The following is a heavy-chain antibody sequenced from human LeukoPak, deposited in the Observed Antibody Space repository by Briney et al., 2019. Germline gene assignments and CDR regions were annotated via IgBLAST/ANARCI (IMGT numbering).Heavy chain of an antibody. J-gene: IGHJ4*02. D-gene: IGHD3-3*01. CDR2: ISGSGGST. CDR3: AKDVGRYYDFWSPFDY. Sequence: GGSLRLSCAASRFTFSSYAMSWARQAPGKALEWVSAISGSGGSTYYADSMKGRFTISRDNSKNTLYLQMNSLRAEDTAVYYCAKDVGRYYDFWSPFDYWGQGTLVTVSS. CDR1: RFTFSSYA. V-gene: IGHV3-23*01.